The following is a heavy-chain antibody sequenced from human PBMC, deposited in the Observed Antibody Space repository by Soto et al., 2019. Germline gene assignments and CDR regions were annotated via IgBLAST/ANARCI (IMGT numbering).Heavy chain of an antibody. J-gene: IGHJ5*02. CDR3: AGDRGDTGDGYKHGWFDP. CDR2: ISAYNGNT. CDR1: GYTFTSYG. D-gene: IGHD5-12*01. V-gene: IGHV1-18*01. Sequence: QVQLVQSGAEVKKPGASVKVSCKASGYTFTSYGISWVRQAPGQGLEWMGWISAYNGNTNYAQKLQGRVTMTTATSTSPAYMQLRSLRSDDTAVYYCAGDRGDTGDGYKHGWFDPWGQGTLVTVSS.